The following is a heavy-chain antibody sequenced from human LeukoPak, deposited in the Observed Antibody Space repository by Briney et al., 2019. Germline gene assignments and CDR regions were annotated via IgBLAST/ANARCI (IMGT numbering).Heavy chain of an antibody. Sequence: ASVKVSCKASGYTFTNYYMHWVRQAPGQGLEWMGIINPSAGSTSYAQKFQGRVTMTRDTSTSTVYMELSSLRSEDTAVYYCARALRWGYYYYYGMDVWGQGTTVTVSS. CDR1: GYTFTNYY. V-gene: IGHV1-46*01. J-gene: IGHJ6*02. D-gene: IGHD3-3*01. CDR2: INPSAGST. CDR3: ARALRWGYYYYYGMDV.